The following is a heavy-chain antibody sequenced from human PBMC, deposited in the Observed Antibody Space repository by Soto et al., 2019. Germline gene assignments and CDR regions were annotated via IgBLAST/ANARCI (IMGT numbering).Heavy chain of an antibody. CDR1: GGSFSGYY. D-gene: IGHD3-9*01. CDR2: INHSGST. J-gene: IGHJ6*02. CDR3: ARDTMYYDILTGYYSPYYGMDV. Sequence: SETLSLTCAVYGGSFSGYYWSWIRQPPGKGLEWIGEINHSGSTNYNPSLKSRVTISVDTSKNQFSLKLSSVTAADTAVYYCARDTMYYDILTGYYSPYYGMDVWGQGTTVTVSS. V-gene: IGHV4-34*01.